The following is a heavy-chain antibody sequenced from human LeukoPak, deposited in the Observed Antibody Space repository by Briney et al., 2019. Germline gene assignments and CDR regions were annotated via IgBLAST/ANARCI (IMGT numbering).Heavy chain of an antibody. J-gene: IGHJ4*02. V-gene: IGHV3-23*01. CDR3: AKFDSSGSCLGY. D-gene: IGHD3-22*01. Sequence: PGGSLRLSCAASGFTFSSHGMTWVRQAPGKGLGWVSTICGDGGATFYADSVKGGFTISTDTSVNTQYLHMYSLRAEGTAVYYSAKFDSSGSCLGYWRQGTLV. CDR1: GFTFSSHG. CDR2: ICGDGGAT.